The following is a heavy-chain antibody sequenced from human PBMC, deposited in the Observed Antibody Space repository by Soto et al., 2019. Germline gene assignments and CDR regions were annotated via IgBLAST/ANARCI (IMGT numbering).Heavy chain of an antibody. J-gene: IGHJ4*02. CDR1: GYTFTRDG. V-gene: IGHV1-18*01. CDR3: ATVGDFWSGYYPFDY. D-gene: IGHD3-3*01. Sequence: ASVKVSCKASGYTFTRDGISWVRQAPGQGLEWMGWISAYNGNTNYAQKLQGRVTMTTDTSTSTAYMELRSLRSDDTAVYYCATVGDFWSGYYPFDYWGQGTLVTVSS. CDR2: ISAYNGNT.